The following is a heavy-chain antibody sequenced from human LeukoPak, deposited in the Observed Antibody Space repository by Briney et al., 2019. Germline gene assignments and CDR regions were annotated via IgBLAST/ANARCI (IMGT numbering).Heavy chain of an antibody. CDR2: ISGSGDIT. CDR1: GFTFSSYA. CDR3: AKAPNCGDECYPSWCDY. V-gene: IGHV3-23*01. D-gene: IGHD2-21*01. Sequence: GGSLRLSCAASGFTFSSYALTWVRQAPGMGLEWVSTISGSGDITYYADSVRGRFTISRDNSKNTLFLQMNSLRAEDTAVYYCAKAPNCGDECYPSWCDYWGQGTLLTVSS. J-gene: IGHJ4*02.